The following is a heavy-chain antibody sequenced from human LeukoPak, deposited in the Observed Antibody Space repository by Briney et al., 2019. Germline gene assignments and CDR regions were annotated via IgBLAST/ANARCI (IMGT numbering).Heavy chain of an antibody. Sequence: GGSLRLSCAASGFTLSRYSMNWVRQAPGKGLEWLAYISGSGSTIYYADSVKGRFTISRDNAKNSLYLQMNSLRAEDTAVYYCPRGKQIAVDLDGAFDIWGQGTMVTVS. V-gene: IGHV3-48*04. CDR3: PRGKQIAVDLDGAFDI. J-gene: IGHJ3*02. CDR1: GFTLSRYS. CDR2: ISGSGSTI. D-gene: IGHD2-21*01.